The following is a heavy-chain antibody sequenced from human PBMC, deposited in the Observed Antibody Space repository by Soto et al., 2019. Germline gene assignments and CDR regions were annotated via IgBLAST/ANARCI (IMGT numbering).Heavy chain of an antibody. CDR3: ARDSDSYGMDV. CDR2: IYSGGST. V-gene: IGHV3-53*01. J-gene: IGHJ6*02. D-gene: IGHD3-10*01. CDR1: GFTVSSNY. Sequence: PGGSLRLSCAASGFTVSSNYMSWVRQAPGKGLEWVSVIYSGGSTYYADSVKGRFTISRDNSKNTLYLQMNGLRAEDTAVYYCARDSDSYGMDVWGQGTTVTVSS.